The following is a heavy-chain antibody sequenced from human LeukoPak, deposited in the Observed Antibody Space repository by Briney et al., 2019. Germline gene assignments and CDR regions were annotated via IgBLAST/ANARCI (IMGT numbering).Heavy chain of an antibody. CDR3: AKGGLYQQSDY. D-gene: IGHD2-2*01. CDR2: ISGSGGIT. Sequence: GGSLRLSCAASGFTFRSYAMSWVRQAPGKGLEWVSGISGSGGITYYPDSVKGRFTISRDNSKNTLYLQMGSLSAEDTAVYYCAKGGLYQQSDYWGQGTLVTVS. CDR1: GFTFRSYA. J-gene: IGHJ4*02. V-gene: IGHV3-23*01.